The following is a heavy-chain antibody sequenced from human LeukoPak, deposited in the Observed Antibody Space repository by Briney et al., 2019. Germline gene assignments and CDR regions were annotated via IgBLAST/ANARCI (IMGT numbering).Heavy chain of an antibody. D-gene: IGHD3-10*01. CDR3: ARGFTMIRGVSNWFDP. CDR2: IYYSGST. J-gene: IGHJ5*02. CDR1: GGSISSNDYY. Sequence: TSETLSLTCTVSGGSISSNDYYWSWIRQPPGKGLEWIGYIYYSGSTYYNPSLKSPLTISVDTSKNQFSLKLSSVTAADTAVYYCARGFTMIRGVSNWFDPWGQGTLVTVSS. V-gene: IGHV4-30-4*01.